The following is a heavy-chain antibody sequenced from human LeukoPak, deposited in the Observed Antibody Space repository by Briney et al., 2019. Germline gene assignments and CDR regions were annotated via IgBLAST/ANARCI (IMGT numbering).Heavy chain of an antibody. V-gene: IGHV1-3*01. CDR1: GYTFTSYA. CDR3: ARDGKDIVVVPAGLQGDY. J-gene: IGHJ4*02. D-gene: IGHD2-2*01. CDR2: INAGNGNT. Sequence: ASVKVSCKASGYTFTSYAMHWVRQAPGQRLEWMGWINAGNGNTKYSQKFQGRVTITRDTSTSTVYMELSSLRSEDTAAYYCARDGKDIVVVPAGLQGDYWGQGTLVTVSS.